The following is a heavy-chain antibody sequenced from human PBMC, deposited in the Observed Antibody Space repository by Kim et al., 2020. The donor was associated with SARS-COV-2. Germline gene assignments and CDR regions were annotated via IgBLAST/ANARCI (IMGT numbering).Heavy chain of an antibody. Sequence: GGSLRLSCAASGFSFSTVWMSWVRQAPGKGLEWIGRIKSKPDGGTAYYAAPVKGRFTLSRDDSKKTLYLQMNSPKTEDTAVYDCTTDLDYSDRDYWRQGT. J-gene: IGHJ4*02. CDR1: GFSFSTVW. CDR3: TTDLDYSDRDY. CDR2: IKSKPDGGTA. D-gene: IGHD4-17*01. V-gene: IGHV3-15*01.